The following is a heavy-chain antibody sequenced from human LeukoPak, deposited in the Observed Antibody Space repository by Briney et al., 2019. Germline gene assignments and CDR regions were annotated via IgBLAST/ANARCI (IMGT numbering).Heavy chain of an antibody. CDR2: ISSSSSYI. Sequence: GGSLRPSCAASGFTFSSYSMNWVRQAPGKGLEWVSSISSSSSYIYYADSVKGRFTISRDNAKNSLYLQMNSLRAEDTAVYYCGRYGLGYYYMDVWGKGTTVTVSS. CDR1: GFTFSSYS. CDR3: GRYGLGYYYMDV. D-gene: IGHD6-19*01. J-gene: IGHJ6*03. V-gene: IGHV3-21*01.